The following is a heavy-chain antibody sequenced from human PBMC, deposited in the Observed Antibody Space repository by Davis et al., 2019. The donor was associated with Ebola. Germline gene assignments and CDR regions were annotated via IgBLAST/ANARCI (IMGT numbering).Heavy chain of an antibody. Sequence: GGSLRLSCAASGFTFSSYAMHWVRQAPGKGLEWVAVISYDGSNKYYADPVKGRFTISRDNSKNTLYLQMNSLRAEDTAVYYCARKPDIVVVVAADYGMDVWGQGTTVTVSS. J-gene: IGHJ6*02. CDR2: ISYDGSNK. CDR1: GFTFSSYA. V-gene: IGHV3-30*04. D-gene: IGHD2-15*01. CDR3: ARKPDIVVVVAADYGMDV.